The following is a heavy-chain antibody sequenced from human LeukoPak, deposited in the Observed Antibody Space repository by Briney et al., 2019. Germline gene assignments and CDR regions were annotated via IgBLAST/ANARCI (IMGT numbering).Heavy chain of an antibody. CDR3: AKYYEFSRSSEVGFDY. CDR2: IHPGDSDT. J-gene: IGHJ4*02. Sequence: GESLKTSCKGSGYSFSNYWIGWVRQMPGKGLEWMGIIHPGDSDTRYSPSFQGQVTISADRSISTAYLQWSSLKASDTAIYYCAKYYEFSRSSEVGFDYWGQGTLVTVSS. D-gene: IGHD3-3*01. V-gene: IGHV5-51*01. CDR1: GYSFSNYW.